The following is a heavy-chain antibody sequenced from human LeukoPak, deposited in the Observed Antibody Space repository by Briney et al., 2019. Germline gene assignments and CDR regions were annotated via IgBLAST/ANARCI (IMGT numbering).Heavy chain of an antibody. CDR3: ARGGHLYGFWSSDHYYDGMDV. CDR2: INPSGGST. V-gene: IGHV1-46*01. J-gene: IGHJ6*02. CDR1: GHTFTSYY. Sequence: GASVKVSCKASGHTFTSYYMHWVRQAPGQGLEWMGIINPSGGSTSYAQKFQGRVTMTRDRSTSTVYMELSSLRSEDTAVYYCARGGHLYGFWSSDHYYDGMDVWGQGTTVTVSS. D-gene: IGHD3-3*01.